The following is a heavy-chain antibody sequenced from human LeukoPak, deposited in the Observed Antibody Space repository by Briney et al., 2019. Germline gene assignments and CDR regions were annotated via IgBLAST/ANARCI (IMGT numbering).Heavy chain of an antibody. D-gene: IGHD6-19*01. CDR1: GFTFSSYA. Sequence: PGGSLRLSCAASGFTFSSYAMHWVRQAPGKGLEWVAVISYDGSNKYYADSVKGRFTISRDNSKNTLYLQMNSLRAEDTAVYYCARDIAVVDAFDIWGQGTMVTVSS. CDR3: ARDIAVVDAFDI. J-gene: IGHJ3*02. CDR2: ISYDGSNK. V-gene: IGHV3-30*14.